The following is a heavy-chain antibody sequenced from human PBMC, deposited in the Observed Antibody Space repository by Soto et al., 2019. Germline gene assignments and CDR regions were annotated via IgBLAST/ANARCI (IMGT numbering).Heavy chain of an antibody. CDR3: ARGNKVTGYYGMDV. V-gene: IGHV1-8*01. CDR1: GYTFTRYD. Sequence: QVLLVQSGAEVKKPGASVKVSCKASGYTFTRYDINWVRQATGPGLEWMGWMNPNSGNTVYAQKFQGRVTMTKDTSISTAYMELSSLRSEDTAVYYCARGNKVTGYYGMDVWGQGITVTVSS. D-gene: IGHD2-21*02. J-gene: IGHJ6*02. CDR2: MNPNSGNT.